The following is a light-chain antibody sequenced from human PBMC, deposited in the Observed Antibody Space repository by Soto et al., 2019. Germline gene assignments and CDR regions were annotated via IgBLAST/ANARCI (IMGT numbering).Light chain of an antibody. CDR2: GAS. CDR1: QSVSSSH. CDR3: QQYGSSPRIT. V-gene: IGKV3-20*01. Sequence: ELVLTQSPGTLSLSPGERATLSCSASQSVSSSHLAWYQQKPGQAPRLLIYGASSRATGIPDRFSGSGSGTDFTLTISRLEPEDFAVYYCQQYGSSPRITFGQGTRLEIK. J-gene: IGKJ5*01.